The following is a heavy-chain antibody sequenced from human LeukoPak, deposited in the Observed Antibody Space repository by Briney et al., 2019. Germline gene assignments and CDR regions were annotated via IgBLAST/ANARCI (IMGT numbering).Heavy chain of an antibody. D-gene: IGHD4-17*01. CDR3: ARDIGDGDYRDNYYYGMDV. Sequence: GGSLRLSCAASVLIDSLHYMSWVRQATGRGVEWVSGSDSGGSTYYADSVNATFTISRANSKNTLYLQMNSRRAEDTAVYYWARDIGDGDYRDNYYYGMDVWGQGPTVTVSS. CDR1: VLIDSLHY. CDR2: SDSGGST. J-gene: IGHJ6*02. V-gene: IGHV3-66*01.